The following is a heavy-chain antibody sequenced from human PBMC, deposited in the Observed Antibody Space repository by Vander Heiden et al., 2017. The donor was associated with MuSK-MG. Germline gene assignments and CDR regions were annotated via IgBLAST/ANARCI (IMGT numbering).Heavy chain of an antibody. D-gene: IGHD4-4*01. J-gene: IGHJ6*02. CDR3: ARDIDYTNYYYYYGMDV. Sequence: EVQLVESGGGLVKPGGSLRLSCAASGFTFRTYSFNWVRPGPGKGLEVVSSISSRGKHIYYADSVKGRFTISRDNAKNSLFLQMNSLRAQDTAVYYCARDIDYTNYYYYYGMDVWGQGTTVTVSS. V-gene: IGHV3-21*01. CDR1: GFTFRTYS. CDR2: ISSRGKHI.